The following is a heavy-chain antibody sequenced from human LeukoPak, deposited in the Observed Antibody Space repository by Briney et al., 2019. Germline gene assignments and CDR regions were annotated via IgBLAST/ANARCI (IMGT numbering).Heavy chain of an antibody. J-gene: IGHJ4*02. D-gene: IGHD6-19*01. CDR3: AIGGSSGWYHLDY. CDR2: ISDSVGGT. V-gene: IGHV3-23*01. CDR1: GFTFSSYA. Sequence: GGSLRLSCAASGFTFSSYAMSWVRQAPGKGLDWVSLISDSVGGTYYADSVKGRFTISRDNSKNTLYLQMNSLRAEDTAVYYCAIGGSSGWYHLDYWGQGTLVTVSS.